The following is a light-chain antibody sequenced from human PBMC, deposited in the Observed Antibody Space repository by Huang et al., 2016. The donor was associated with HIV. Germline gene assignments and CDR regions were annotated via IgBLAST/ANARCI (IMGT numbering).Light chain of an antibody. CDR1: QAISSY. V-gene: IGKV1-9*01. CDR3: QQLNSYPRT. J-gene: IGKJ2*01. CDR2: AAS. Sequence: IQLTQSPSSLSASVEDRVTITFRASQAISSYLAWYQQKPGKAPKLLVYAASMLQSWVTSRFSGSGSGTDFTLTISSLQPEDFATYYCQQLNSYPRTFGQGTKLEIK.